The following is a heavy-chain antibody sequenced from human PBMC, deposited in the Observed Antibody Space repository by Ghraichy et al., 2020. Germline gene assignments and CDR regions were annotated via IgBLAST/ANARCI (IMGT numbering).Heavy chain of an antibody. CDR3: ALSYDHNWFDP. CDR2: IYYSGST. D-gene: IGHD1-26*01. V-gene: IGHV4-59*01. Sequence: SETLSLTCTVSGGSISSYYWSWIRQPPGKGLEWIGYIYYSGSTNYNPSLKSRVTISVDTSKNQFSLKLSSVTAADTAVYYCALSYDHNWFDPWGQGTLVTVSS. J-gene: IGHJ5*02. CDR1: GGSISSYY.